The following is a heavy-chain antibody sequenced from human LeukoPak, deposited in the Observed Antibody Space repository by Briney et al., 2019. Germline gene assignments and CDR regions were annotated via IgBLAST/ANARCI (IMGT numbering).Heavy chain of an antibody. CDR2: INHSGST. J-gene: IGHJ4*02. D-gene: IGHD3-22*01. CDR1: GGSFSGYY. CDR3: ARDEGSAYPFDY. Sequence: SETLSLTCAVYGGSFSGYYWSWFRQPPGKGLEWIGEINHSGSTYYNPSLKSRVTISVDTFKNQFSLNLNSVTAADTAVYFCARDEGSAYPFDYWGQGTLVTVSS. V-gene: IGHV4-34*01.